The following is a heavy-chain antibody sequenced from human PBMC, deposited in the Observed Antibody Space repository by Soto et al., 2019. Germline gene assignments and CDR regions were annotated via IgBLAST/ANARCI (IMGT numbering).Heavy chain of an antibody. CDR1: GGSFGGYF. Sequence: QVQLQQWGAGLLKPSETLSLTCDVYGGSFGGYFWSLIRQPPGKGLEWIGEINHGGITNYNPSLKSRITISVDTSKNQFSLKLSSVTAADAAVYYCARQGAVTVMFYYHGMDVWGQGTSVTVSS. J-gene: IGHJ6*02. D-gene: IGHD2-21*02. V-gene: IGHV4-34*02. CDR3: ARQGAVTVMFYYHGMDV. CDR2: INHGGIT.